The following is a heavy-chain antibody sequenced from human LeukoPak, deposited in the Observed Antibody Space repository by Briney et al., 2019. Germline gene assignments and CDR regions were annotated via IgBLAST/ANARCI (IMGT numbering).Heavy chain of an antibody. D-gene: IGHD2-2*01. V-gene: IGHV3-9*01. CDR3: ANVKRPRGYCSMTTCSYFDC. CDR1: GFTFDDYA. Sequence: PGRSLRPSCAASGFTFDDYAMHWVRQPPGKGLEWVSGISWNSGSIDYADSVKGRFTISRDNAKNSLYLQMNSLRAEDTALYYCANVKRPRGYCSMTTCSYFDCWGQGTLVTVSS. J-gene: IGHJ4*02. CDR2: ISWNSGSI.